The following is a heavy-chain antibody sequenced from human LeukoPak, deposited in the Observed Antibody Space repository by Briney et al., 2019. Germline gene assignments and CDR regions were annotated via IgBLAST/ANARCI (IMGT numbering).Heavy chain of an antibody. D-gene: IGHD3-22*01. V-gene: IGHV1-69*05. CDR3: ARDMVDSSGYYPFDY. CDR1: GGTFNSYA. CDR2: IIPIFGTA. Sequence: SVKVSCKASGGTFNSYAISWVRQAPGQGLEWMGRIIPIFGTANYAQKFQGRFTITTDESTSTAYMELSSLRSEDTAVYYCARDMVDSSGYYPFDYWGQGTLVTVSS. J-gene: IGHJ4*02.